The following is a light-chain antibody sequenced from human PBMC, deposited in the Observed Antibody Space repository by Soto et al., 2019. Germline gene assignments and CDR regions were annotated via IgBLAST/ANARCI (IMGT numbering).Light chain of an antibody. Sequence: DIQMTQSPSSLSASVGDRVTITCQATEDINNYLIWYQQKPGRAPKLLIYDASNLETGVPSRFSGSGSGTDFFLTISNLQPEDTATYYCQQYDTLPRATFGPGTKLEIK. V-gene: IGKV1-33*01. CDR1: EDINNY. CDR2: DAS. J-gene: IGKJ3*01. CDR3: QQYDTLPRAT.